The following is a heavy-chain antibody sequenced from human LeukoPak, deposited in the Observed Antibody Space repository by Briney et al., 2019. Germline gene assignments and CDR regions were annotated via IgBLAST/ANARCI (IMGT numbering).Heavy chain of an antibody. V-gene: IGHV4-59*08. CDR1: GGSISSYY. CDR3: AGLSPRGPSSSLDY. Sequence: SETLSLTCTVSGGSISSYYWSWIRQPPGKGLEWIGYIYYSGSTNYNPSLKSRVTISVDTSKNQFSLKLSSVTAADTAVYYCAGLSPRGPSSSLDYWGQGTLVTVSS. J-gene: IGHJ4*02. CDR2: IYYSGST. D-gene: IGHD6-13*01.